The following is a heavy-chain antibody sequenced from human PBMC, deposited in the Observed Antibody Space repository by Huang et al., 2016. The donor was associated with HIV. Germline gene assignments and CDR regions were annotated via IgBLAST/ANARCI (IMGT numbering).Heavy chain of an antibody. CDR3: ARRGVMVRGAHFDY. CDR2: ISWNSGSI. CDR1: GFTFDDYA. J-gene: IGHJ4*02. D-gene: IGHD3-10*01. V-gene: IGHV3-9*01. Sequence: EVQLVESGGGLVQPGRSLRLSCAASGFTFDDYAMHWVRQATGKGREWVSGISWNSGSIGYADSVKGRSTISRDNAKNSLYLQMNSLRAEDTALYYCARRGVMVRGAHFDYWGLGTLVTVSS.